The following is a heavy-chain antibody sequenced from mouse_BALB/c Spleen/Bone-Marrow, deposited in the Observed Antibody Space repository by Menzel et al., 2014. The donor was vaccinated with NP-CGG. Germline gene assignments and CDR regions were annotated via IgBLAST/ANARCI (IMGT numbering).Heavy chain of an antibody. V-gene: IGHV1-9*01. CDR2: ILPGSGST. CDR3: AFNSYWFFDV. CDR1: GYTFRSYC. J-gene: IGHJ1*01. Sequence: QVQLQQSGAELMKPGASVRISCKATGYTFRSYCIEWVKQRPGHGLEWIGEILPGSGSTNHNEKFKGKATFTADTSSNTAYLQLSSLTSEDSAVYYCAFNSYWFFDVWGAGTTVTVSS.